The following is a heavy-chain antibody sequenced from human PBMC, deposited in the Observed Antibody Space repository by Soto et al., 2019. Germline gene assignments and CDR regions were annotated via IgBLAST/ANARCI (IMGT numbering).Heavy chain of an antibody. J-gene: IGHJ4*02. CDR1: GFTFSSYA. Sequence: PGGSLRLSCAASGFTFSSYAMSWVRQAPGKGLEWVSAISGSGGSTYYADSVKGRFTISRDNSKNTLYLQMNSLRAEDTAVYYCAKDQDIVLMVYAIPLYYFDYWGQGTLVTVSS. V-gene: IGHV3-23*01. CDR3: AKDQDIVLMVYAIPLYYFDY. D-gene: IGHD2-8*01. CDR2: ISGSGGST.